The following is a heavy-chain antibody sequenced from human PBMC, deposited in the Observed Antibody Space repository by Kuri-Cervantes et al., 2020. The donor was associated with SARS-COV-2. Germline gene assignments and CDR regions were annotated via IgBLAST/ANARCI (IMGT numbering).Heavy chain of an antibody. D-gene: IGHD1-26*01. CDR1: GYTFTGYY. Sequence: ASVKVSCKASGYTFTGYYMHWVRQAPGQGLEWMGWINPNSGGTNYAQKLQGRVTMTEDTSTDTAYMELSSLRSEDTAVYYCATGSYYRSPVDYWGQGTLVTVSS. V-gene: IGHV1-2*02. J-gene: IGHJ4*02. CDR3: ATGSYYRSPVDY. CDR2: INPNSGGT.